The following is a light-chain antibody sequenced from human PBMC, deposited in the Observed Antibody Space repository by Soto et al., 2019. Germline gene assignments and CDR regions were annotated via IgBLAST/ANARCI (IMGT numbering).Light chain of an antibody. J-gene: IGKJ2*01. Sequence: EIVLTQSPATLSLSPGERATLSCRASQSVSAYLAWYQQKPGQAPRLLIYDTSNRATDIPARFSGSGSGTDFTLTISSLEPEDFAVYYCPQRNNWPGTFGQGTKLEIK. CDR2: DTS. CDR1: QSVSAY. CDR3: PQRNNWPGT. V-gene: IGKV3-11*01.